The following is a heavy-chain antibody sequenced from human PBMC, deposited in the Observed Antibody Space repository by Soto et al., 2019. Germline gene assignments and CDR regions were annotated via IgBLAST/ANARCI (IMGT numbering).Heavy chain of an antibody. CDR1: GYGFTIYG. V-gene: IGHV1-18*01. D-gene: IGHD3-9*01. J-gene: IGHJ3*02. CDR3: ARDLIGDYDILTGYFFDHDAFDI. Sequence: ASVKVSCKASGYGFTIYGLSWVRQAPGQGLEWMAWISPYNGNANYAQKFQGRVSMTTDTSTSTAYMELRSLRSDDTAVYYCARDLIGDYDILTGYFFDHDAFDIWGQGTMVTVSS. CDR2: ISPYNGNA.